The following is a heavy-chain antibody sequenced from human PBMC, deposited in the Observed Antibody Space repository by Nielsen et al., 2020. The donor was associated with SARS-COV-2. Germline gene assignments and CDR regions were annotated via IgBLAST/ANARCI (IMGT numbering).Heavy chain of an antibody. CDR3: ARDLTVTTNYYYYYGMDV. CDR2: INPSSGST. Sequence: ASVKVSCKASGYTFTSYYMHWVRQAPGQGLEWMGIINPSSGSTSYAQKFQGRVTMTRDTSTSTVYMEVSSLRSEDTAVYYCARDLTVTTNYYYYYGMDVWGQGTTVTVSS. J-gene: IGHJ6*02. CDR1: GYTFTSYY. D-gene: IGHD4-17*01. V-gene: IGHV1-46*01.